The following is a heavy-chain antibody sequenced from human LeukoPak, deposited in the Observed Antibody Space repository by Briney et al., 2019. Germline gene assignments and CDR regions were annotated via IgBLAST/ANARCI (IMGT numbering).Heavy chain of an antibody. V-gene: IGHV3-7*01. J-gene: IGHJ4*02. D-gene: IGHD2-15*01. CDR3: AREDASGGQDY. CDR2: IKQDGSEK. Sequence: GGSLRLSCAASGFTFSRYWMSWVRQAPGKGLEWVANIKQDGSEKYYVDSVKGRFTISRDNAKNSLYVQMNSLRAEDTAVYYCAREDASGGQDYWGQGTLVTVSS. CDR1: GFTFSRYW.